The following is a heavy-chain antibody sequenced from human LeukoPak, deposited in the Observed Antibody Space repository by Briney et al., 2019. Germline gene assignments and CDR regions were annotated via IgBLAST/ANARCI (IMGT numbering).Heavy chain of an antibody. V-gene: IGHV4-4*07. CDR3: ARDIGNYYDYIYHYYYDY. CDR1: GGSISSYY. D-gene: IGHD3-22*01. CDR2: IYNTGST. Sequence: SETLSLTCTVSGGSISSYYWNWIRQPAGKGLEWVGRIYNTGSTWYNPSLKSRVSMSIDTSKNQFSLKLHSVTAADAAVYYCARDIGNYYDYIYHYYYDYWGQGSLVTVSS. J-gene: IGHJ4*02.